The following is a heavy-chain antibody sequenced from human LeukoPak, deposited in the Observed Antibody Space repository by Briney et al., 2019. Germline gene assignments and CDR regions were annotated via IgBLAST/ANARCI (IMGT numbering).Heavy chain of an antibody. V-gene: IGHV3-21*01. CDR2: ITSSGSYI. J-gene: IGHJ4*02. CDR1: GFPFSSYS. Sequence: GGSLRLSCAASGFPFSSYSMNWVRQAPGKGLEWVSSITSSGSYIYYADSVKGRFTISRDNAKDSLYLQMNSLRAEDMAVYYCARDRQQWLIRGGDHWGQGTLVTVSS. D-gene: IGHD6-19*01. CDR3: ARDRQQWLIRGGDH.